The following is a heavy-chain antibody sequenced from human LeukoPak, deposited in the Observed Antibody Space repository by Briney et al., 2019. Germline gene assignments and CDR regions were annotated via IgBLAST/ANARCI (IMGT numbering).Heavy chain of an antibody. CDR1: GGSFSGYY. V-gene: IGHV4-34*01. CDR3: ASQGSSWPLGNWFDP. D-gene: IGHD6-13*01. J-gene: IGHJ5*02. Sequence: PSETLSLTCAVYGGSFSGYYWSWIRQPPGKGLEWIGEINHSGSTNYNPSLKSRVTISVDTSKNQFSLKLSSVTAADTAVYYCASQGSSWPLGNWFDPWGQGTLVTVSS. CDR2: INHSGST.